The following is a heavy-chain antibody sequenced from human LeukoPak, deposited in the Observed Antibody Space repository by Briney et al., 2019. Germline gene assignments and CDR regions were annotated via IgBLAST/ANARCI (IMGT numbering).Heavy chain of an antibody. D-gene: IGHD3-3*01. Sequence: PSETLSLTCTVSGGSISSYYWSWIRQPPGKGLEWIGYIYYSGTTNYNPSLKSRVTISVDTSKNQFSLKLSSVTAADTAVYYCARYSSNYDFWSGYYRGHFDYWGQGTLVTVSS. CDR1: GGSISSYY. V-gene: IGHV4-59*12. J-gene: IGHJ4*02. CDR3: ARYSSNYDFWSGYYRGHFDY. CDR2: IYYSGTT.